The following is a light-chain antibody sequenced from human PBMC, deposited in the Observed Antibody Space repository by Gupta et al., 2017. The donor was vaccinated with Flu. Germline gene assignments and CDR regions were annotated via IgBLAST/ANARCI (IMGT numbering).Light chain of an antibody. CDR1: SSNIGSKF. Sequence: QSVLTQSPSASGTPGQTVTISCSGSSSNIGSKFVSWYQQVPGMAPKLVIYKNNQWPSGVPDRFSGSKSGTSASLAISGLRPEDEADYFCAAWDDSPSGLTWVFGGGTKLTVL. CDR3: AAWDDSPSGLTWV. V-gene: IGLV1-47*01. CDR2: KNN. J-gene: IGLJ3*02.